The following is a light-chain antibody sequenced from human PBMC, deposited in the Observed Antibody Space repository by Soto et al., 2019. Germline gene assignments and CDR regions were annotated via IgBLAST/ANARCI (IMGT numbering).Light chain of an antibody. J-gene: IGLJ1*01. V-gene: IGLV1-40*01. CDR2: DSN. CDR1: SSNIGAGRD. Sequence: QSVLTQPPSVSRAPGQRAIISCTGSSSNIGAGRDVHWYRQFPGEAPKFLISDSNHRPSGVPDRFSVSKSGASASLAITGLRAEDEGDYFCQSYGTSLSGLDVFGTGTKVTVL. CDR3: QSYGTSLSGLDV.